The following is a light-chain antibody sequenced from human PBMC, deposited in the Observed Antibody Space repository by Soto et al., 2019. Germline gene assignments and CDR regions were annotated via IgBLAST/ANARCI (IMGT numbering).Light chain of an antibody. CDR2: RAS. J-gene: IGKJ2*01. CDR1: QSITTSF. Sequence: EIVLTQSPGTLSLSPGERATLSCRASQSITTSFLAWYQQKPGQAPRLLIYRASTRVTGIPDRFSGSGSGTDFTLTISRLEPEDSAVYYCQQYGGSSPSYTFGQGTNVEIK. CDR3: QQYGGSSPSYT. V-gene: IGKV3-20*01.